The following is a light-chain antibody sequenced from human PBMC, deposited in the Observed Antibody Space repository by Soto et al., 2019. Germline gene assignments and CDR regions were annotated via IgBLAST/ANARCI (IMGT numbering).Light chain of an antibody. J-gene: IGKJ1*01. CDR3: QQTYITPRT. Sequence: DIQMTESQSALSAFAGDRFTISRRASQSISSYLSWYQQKPGKAPKLLIFVASTLQTGVPSRFSGSGSGTDFTLTISSLQPEDCATYYCQQTYITPRTFGQGTKVDIK. V-gene: IGKV1-39*01. CDR1: QSISSY. CDR2: VAS.